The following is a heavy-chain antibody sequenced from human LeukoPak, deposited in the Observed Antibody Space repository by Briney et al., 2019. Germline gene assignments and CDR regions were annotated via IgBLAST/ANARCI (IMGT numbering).Heavy chain of an antibody. CDR3: ARERGYDYGDYGWFDP. V-gene: IGHV3-7*03. D-gene: IGHD4-17*01. Sequence: GGSLRLSCAVSGFTFSGFWMSWSRQAPGKGLEWVASINSDGSEGYYADVVKGRFTISRDNAKNSLYLQINSLRAEDTAVYYCARERGYDYGDYGWFDPWGQGTLVTVSS. CDR1: GFTFSGFW. CDR2: INSDGSEG. J-gene: IGHJ5*02.